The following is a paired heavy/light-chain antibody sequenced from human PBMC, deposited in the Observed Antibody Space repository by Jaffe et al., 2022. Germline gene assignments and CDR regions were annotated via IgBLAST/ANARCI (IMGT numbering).Light chain of an antibody. CDR2: AAS. Sequence: DIQLTQSPSFLSASVGDRVTITCRASQGISSYLAWYQQKPGKAPKLLIYAASTLQSGVPSRFSGSGSGTEFTLTISSLQPEDFATYYCQQLNSYPQALTFGGGTKVEIK. CDR1: QGISSY. CDR3: QQLNSYPQALT. V-gene: IGKV1-9*01. J-gene: IGKJ4*01.
Heavy chain of an antibody. Sequence: QVQLVQSGAEVKKPGSSVKVSCKASGGTFSSYAISWVRQAPGQGLEWMGGIIPIFGTANYAQKFQGRVTITTDESTSTAYMELSSLRSEDTAVYYCARDAVRDGSGNPLALDAFDIWGQGTMVTVSS. CDR3: ARDAVRDGSGNPLALDAFDI. D-gene: IGHD3-10*01. J-gene: IGHJ3*02. CDR1: GGTFSSYA. V-gene: IGHV1-69*05. CDR2: IIPIFGTA.